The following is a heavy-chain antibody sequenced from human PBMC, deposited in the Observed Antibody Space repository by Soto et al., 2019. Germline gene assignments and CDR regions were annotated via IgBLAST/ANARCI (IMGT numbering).Heavy chain of an antibody. CDR1: GFTFSSYS. D-gene: IGHD3-22*01. CDR2: ISCSTSYI. Sequence: GGSLRLSCAASGFTFSSYSMNWVRQAPGKGLEWVSSISCSTSYIYYADSVKGRFTISRDNAKNSLYLQMNSLRAEDTAVYYYARVVDYCDPYYYYGMDVRGQGTTVTVSS. CDR3: ARVVDYCDPYYYYGMDV. V-gene: IGHV3-21*01. J-gene: IGHJ6*02.